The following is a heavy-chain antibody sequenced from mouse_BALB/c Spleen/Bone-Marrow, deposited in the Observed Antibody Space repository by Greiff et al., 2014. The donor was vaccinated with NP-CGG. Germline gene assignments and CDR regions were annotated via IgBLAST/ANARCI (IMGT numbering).Heavy chain of an antibody. J-gene: IGHJ3*01. CDR3: ARGYDYSSWFAY. V-gene: IGHV5-6-3*01. D-gene: IGHD2-4*01. CDR1: GLTFSSYG. Sequence: EVKLVESGGGLVQPGGSLKLSCAASGLTFSSYGMSWVRQTPDKRLEMIATINVNGDTTYHPDSVKGRFTISRDNVKNTLYLQMSSLKSEDTAMYYCARGYDYSSWFAYWGQGTLVTVTA. CDR2: INVNGDTT.